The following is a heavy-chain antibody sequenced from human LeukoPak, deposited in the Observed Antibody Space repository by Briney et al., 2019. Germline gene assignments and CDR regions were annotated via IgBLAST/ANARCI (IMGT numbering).Heavy chain of an antibody. CDR1: GGSISSYY. V-gene: IGHV4-59*01. CDR3: ARDLGGYCSGGSCKPDAFDI. CDR2: IYYSGST. Sequence: SETLSLTCTVSGGSISSYYWSWIRQPPGKGLEWIGYIYYSGSTNYNPSLKSRVTISVDTSKNQFSLKLSSVTAADTAVYYCARDLGGYCSGGSCKPDAFDIWGQGTMVTASS. J-gene: IGHJ3*02. D-gene: IGHD2-15*01.